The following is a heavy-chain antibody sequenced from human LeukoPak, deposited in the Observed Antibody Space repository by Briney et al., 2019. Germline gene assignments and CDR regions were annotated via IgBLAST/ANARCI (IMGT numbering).Heavy chain of an antibody. CDR1: GFTFSSYG. CDR3: AKYHSGGAYFDF. Sequence: GGSLRLSCAASGFTFSSYGMHWVRQAPGKGLEWVAVISYDGSNKYYADSVKGRFTISRDNSKNTLYLQINRLRAEDTAVYYCAKYHSGGAYFDFWGQGTLVTVSS. D-gene: IGHD3-16*01. CDR2: ISYDGSNK. J-gene: IGHJ4*02. V-gene: IGHV3-30*18.